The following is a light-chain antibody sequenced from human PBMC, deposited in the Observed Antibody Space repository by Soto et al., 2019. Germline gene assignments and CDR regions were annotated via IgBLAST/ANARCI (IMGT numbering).Light chain of an antibody. CDR3: QHYYTYPYM. CDR2: DAS. Sequence: DIQMTQSPSTLSASVLYRVSITCRASQRIGSWLTWYQQKPGKVPKLLIYDASHLTSGVPSRFSGSGSGTEFTLSISSLQPDDFATYYCQHYYTYPYMFGQGTKVDI. J-gene: IGKJ1*01. CDR1: QRIGSW. V-gene: IGKV1-5*01.